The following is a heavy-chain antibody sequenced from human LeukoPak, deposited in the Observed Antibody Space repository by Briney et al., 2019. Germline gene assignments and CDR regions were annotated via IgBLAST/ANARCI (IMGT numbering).Heavy chain of an antibody. V-gene: IGHV3-23*01. CDR3: AKDQYDSSIFDY. J-gene: IGHJ4*02. D-gene: IGHD3-22*01. CDR2: ISGSGGST. CDR1: GFTFSSYA. Sequence: GGSLRLSCAASGFTFSSYAMSWVRQAPGKGLEWVSAISGSGGSTYYADSVKGRFTISRDNSKNTLYLQLNSLRAEDTAVYYCAKDQYDSSIFDYWGQGTLVTVSS.